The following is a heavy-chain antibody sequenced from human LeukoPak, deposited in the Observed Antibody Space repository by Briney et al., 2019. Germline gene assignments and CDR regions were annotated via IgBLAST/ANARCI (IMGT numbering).Heavy chain of an antibody. V-gene: IGHV3-64D*06. J-gene: IGHJ4*02. CDR2: ISSNGGST. Sequence: PGGSLRLSCSASGFTFSRYAMHWVRQAPGKGLEYVSAISSNGGSTYYADSVKGRFTISRDNSRNTLHLQMSIFKVEDKAVYYCVKDSSSGSYFDYWGQGTLVTVSP. CDR3: VKDSSSGSYFDY. CDR1: GFTFSRYA. D-gene: IGHD3-10*01.